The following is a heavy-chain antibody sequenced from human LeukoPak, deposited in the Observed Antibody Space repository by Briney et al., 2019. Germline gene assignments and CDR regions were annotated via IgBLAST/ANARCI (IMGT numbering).Heavy chain of an antibody. CDR3: ARDTSGYYGRFDY. CDR1: AFTFNSFT. D-gene: IGHD3-22*01. CDR2: ISYDGSSE. Sequence: GGSLRLSCAASAFTFNSFTMHWVRQASGKGLEWVAVISYDGSSEYYADFVRGRFTISRDNSKDTLYLQMNSLRTEDAAVYYCARDTSGYYGRFDYWGQGTLVSVSS. J-gene: IGHJ4*02. V-gene: IGHV3-30-3*01.